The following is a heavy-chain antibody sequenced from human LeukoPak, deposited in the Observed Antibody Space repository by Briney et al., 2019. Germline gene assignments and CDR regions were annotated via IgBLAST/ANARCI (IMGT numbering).Heavy chain of an antibody. J-gene: IGHJ4*02. Sequence: GGSLRLSCAGSGFTFSNAWMSWVRQAPGKGLEWVGRMESKSDGGSTDYAAPVKGRFTISRDDSKNTLFLQINSLKTEDTAVYYCTTLDGDYAPDYWGQGTLVTVSS. V-gene: IGHV3-15*04. CDR1: GFTFSNAW. CDR3: TTLDGDYAPDY. D-gene: IGHD4-17*01. CDR2: MESKSDGGST.